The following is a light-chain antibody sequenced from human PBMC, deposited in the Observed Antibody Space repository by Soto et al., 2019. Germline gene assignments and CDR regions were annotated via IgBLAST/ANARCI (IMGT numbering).Light chain of an antibody. CDR3: SSWDRSLDNWM. V-gene: IGLV1-44*01. Sequence: QSVPTQPPSASGTPGQRVTITCYGDNSNIASNSVNWYQQLPGTAPKLLIYSDNRRPSGVPDRFSAPKSGASAFLTISGLQSDDEADYYCSSWDRSLDNWMFGGGTKLTVL. J-gene: IGLJ3*02. CDR2: SDN. CDR1: NSNIASNS.